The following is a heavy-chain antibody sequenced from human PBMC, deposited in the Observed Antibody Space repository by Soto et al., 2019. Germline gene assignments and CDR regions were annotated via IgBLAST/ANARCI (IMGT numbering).Heavy chain of an antibody. CDR3: ARASTTSKRLYYYGMDV. CDR1: GYTFTNYA. J-gene: IGHJ6*02. D-gene: IGHD1-26*01. Sequence: GASVKVSCKSSGYTFTNYALHWVRQAPGQRLEWMGWINTANDNTKYSQKFQGRVTVTRDTSASTAYMELSSLRSEDTAVYYCARASTTSKRLYYYGMDVWGQGTTVTVSS. CDR2: INTANDNT. V-gene: IGHV1-3*04.